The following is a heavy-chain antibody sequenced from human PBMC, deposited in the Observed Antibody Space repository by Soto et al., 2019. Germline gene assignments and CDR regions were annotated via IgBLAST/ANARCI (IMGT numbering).Heavy chain of an antibody. D-gene: IGHD3-16*01. Sequence: PSETLSLTCTVSGGSISSYYWSWIRQPAGKGLEWIGRIYTSGSTNYNPSLKSRVTMSVDTSKNQFSLKLSSVTAADTAVYYCARESDYVWGRGPGMDVWGQGTTVTVSS. J-gene: IGHJ6*02. CDR3: ARESDYVWGRGPGMDV. CDR1: GGSISSYY. V-gene: IGHV4-4*07. CDR2: IYTSGST.